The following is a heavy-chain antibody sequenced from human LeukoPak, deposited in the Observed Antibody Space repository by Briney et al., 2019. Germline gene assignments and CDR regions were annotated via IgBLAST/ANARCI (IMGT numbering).Heavy chain of an antibody. Sequence: IGSIYYSGSTYYNPSLKSRVTISVGTSENQFSLKLSSVTAADTAVYYCARDRNYYGPGMDVWGQGTTVTVSS. J-gene: IGHJ6*02. CDR3: ARDRNYYGPGMDV. V-gene: IGHV4-31*02. D-gene: IGHD3-10*01. CDR2: IYYSGST.